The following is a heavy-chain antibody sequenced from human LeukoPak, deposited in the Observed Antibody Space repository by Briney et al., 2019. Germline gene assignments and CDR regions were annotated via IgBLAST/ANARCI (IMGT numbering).Heavy chain of an antibody. V-gene: IGHV3-21*01. D-gene: IGHD3-10*01. CDR3: ARDCLYGSGRYLYYYGMDV. CDR2: ISSSSSYI. CDR1: GFTFSSYS. Sequence: PGGSLRLSCAASGFTFSSYSMNWVRQAPGKGLEWVSSISSSSSYIYYSDSVKGRFTIPRDNAQNSLYLQMNSLRAEDTAVYYCARDCLYGSGRYLYYYGMDVWGQGTTVTVSS. J-gene: IGHJ6*02.